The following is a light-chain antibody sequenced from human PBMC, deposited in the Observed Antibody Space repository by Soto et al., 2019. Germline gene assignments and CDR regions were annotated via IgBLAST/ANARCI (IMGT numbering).Light chain of an antibody. Sequence: QAVVTQPPSVSGAPGQRVTISCTGRSSNIGAGSDVHWYQHLPGTAPRLLIYMNSARPSGVPDRFSGSRSGTSASLAITGLQADDEADYYCQSYDSLSGSVVFGGGTKLTVL. CDR1: SSNIGAGSD. J-gene: IGLJ2*01. CDR2: MNS. CDR3: QSYDSLSGSVV. V-gene: IGLV1-40*01.